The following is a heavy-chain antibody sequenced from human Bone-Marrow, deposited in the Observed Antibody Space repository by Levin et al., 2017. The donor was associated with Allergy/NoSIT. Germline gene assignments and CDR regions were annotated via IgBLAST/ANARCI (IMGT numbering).Heavy chain of an antibody. V-gene: IGHV1-2*06. CDR1: GYTFTGYY. J-gene: IGHJ4*02. CDR3: ARGGGQWLVLVSFDY. Sequence: GESLKISCKASGYTFTGYYMHWVRQAPGQGLEWMGRINPNSGGTNYAQKFQGRVTMTRDTSISTAYMELSRLRSDDTAVYYCARGGGQWLVLVSFDYWGQGTLVTVSS. CDR2: INPNSGGT. D-gene: IGHD6-19*01.